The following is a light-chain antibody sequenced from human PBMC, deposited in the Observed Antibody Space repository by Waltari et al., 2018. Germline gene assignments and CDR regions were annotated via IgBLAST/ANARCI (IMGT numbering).Light chain of an antibody. CDR2: DVR. J-gene: IGLJ1*01. CDR3: SSYTSSSTPDV. V-gene: IGLV2-14*01. Sequence: QSALTQPASVSGSPGQSITISCTGTSSDVGGYNHVSWYQQHPGKAPKLIVYDVRNRRSGVSNRFSGSRSGNRASLTISGLQDEDEADYYGSSYTSSSTPDVFGTGTKVTVL. CDR1: SSDVGGYNH.